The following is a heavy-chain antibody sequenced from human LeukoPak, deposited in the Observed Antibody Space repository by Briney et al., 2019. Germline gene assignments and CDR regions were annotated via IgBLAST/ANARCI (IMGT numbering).Heavy chain of an antibody. Sequence: PSETLSLTCAVYGXSFSGYYWTWIRQPLGKGLEWIGEINHSGSTHYNPSLMGRVTISVDTSKNQFSLKLTSVTAADTALYYCVDSKYKDDCWGQGTLVTVSS. D-gene: IGHD4-11*01. CDR2: INHSGST. J-gene: IGHJ4*02. CDR3: VDSKYKDDC. V-gene: IGHV4-34*01. CDR1: GXSFSGYY.